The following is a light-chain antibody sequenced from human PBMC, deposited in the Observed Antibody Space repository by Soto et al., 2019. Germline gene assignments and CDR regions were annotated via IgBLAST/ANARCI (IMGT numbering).Light chain of an antibody. V-gene: IGKV3-20*01. CDR1: QSVSSSY. CDR2: GAS. J-gene: IGKJ1*01. Sequence: EIVLTQSPGTLSLSPGERATLSCRASQSVSSSYLAWYQQKPGHAPRPLIYGASSRAIGIPDRSSGSGSGTDFTLTISRLEPEDFAVYYCQQYGSSPWTFGRETKVEIK. CDR3: QQYGSSPWT.